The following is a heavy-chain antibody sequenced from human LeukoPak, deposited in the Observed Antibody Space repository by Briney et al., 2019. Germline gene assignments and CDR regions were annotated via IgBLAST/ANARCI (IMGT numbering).Heavy chain of an antibody. J-gene: IGHJ4*02. D-gene: IGHD3-3*01. Sequence: GGSLRLSRAASGFTVTTHQMSWVRQAPGEGLEWVSVLYNDGTTYYAESVKARLTICRDNHRHTLSLQVNSLRAEDAAVLHCARGGSSWSALGYFDYWGQGTLVTVSS. CDR1: GFTVTTHQ. CDR3: ARGGSSWSALGYFDY. CDR2: LYNDGTT. V-gene: IGHV3-53*01.